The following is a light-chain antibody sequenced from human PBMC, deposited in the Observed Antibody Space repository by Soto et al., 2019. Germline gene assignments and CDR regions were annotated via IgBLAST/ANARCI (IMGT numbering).Light chain of an antibody. Sequence: QSVLTQPPSASGSPGQSVTISCTGTSSDVGGYNYVSWYQQRPGKAPKLIIYEVTKRPSGVPDRVFGSKSGNTASLTVSGLQAEDEADYYCSSYADNNNFVFGTGTKVTVL. J-gene: IGLJ1*01. CDR3: SSYADNNNFV. CDR1: SSDVGGYNY. V-gene: IGLV2-8*01. CDR2: EVT.